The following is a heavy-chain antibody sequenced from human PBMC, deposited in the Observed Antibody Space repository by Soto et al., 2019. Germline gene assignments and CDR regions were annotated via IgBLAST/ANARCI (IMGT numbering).Heavy chain of an antibody. Sequence: EVQLLESGGGLVQPGGSLRLSCAASGFTFSSYAMSWVRQAPGKGLEWVSAISGSGGSTYYADSVKGRFTISRDNSKNTLYLQVNSLRAEDTAVYYCAKDHYSSSWYTSWGQGTLVTVSS. CDR1: GFTFSSYA. J-gene: IGHJ4*02. V-gene: IGHV3-23*01. CDR2: ISGSGGST. CDR3: AKDHYSSSWYTS. D-gene: IGHD6-13*01.